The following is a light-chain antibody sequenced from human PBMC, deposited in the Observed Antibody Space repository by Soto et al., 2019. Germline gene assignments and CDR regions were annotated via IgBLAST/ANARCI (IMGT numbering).Light chain of an antibody. CDR3: SSYTSSSPYV. CDR2: DVS. Sequence: QSLLTQPSSVSGSPGQSITISCPGNSSEVGGYNYVSWYQQHPGKAPKLMIYDVSNRPSGVSNRFSGSKSGNTASLTISGLQAEDEADYYCSSYTSSSPYVFGTGTKVTVL. V-gene: IGLV2-14*01. J-gene: IGLJ1*01. CDR1: SSEVGGYNY.